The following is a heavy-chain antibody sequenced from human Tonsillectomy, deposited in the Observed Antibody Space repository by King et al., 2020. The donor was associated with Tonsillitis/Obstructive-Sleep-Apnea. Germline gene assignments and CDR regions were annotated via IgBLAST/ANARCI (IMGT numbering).Heavy chain of an antibody. CDR1: GYSFTSYW. CDR3: ARAPGQWPASFDY. J-gene: IGHJ4*02. D-gene: IGHD6-19*01. Sequence: FQLVQSGAEVKKPGESLKISCKGSGYSFTSYWIVWVRQMPGKGLEWMGIIYPGYSGTRYSPSFQGQVTIAADKSISTAYLQWSSLKASDTAMYYCARAPGQWPASFDYWGQGTLVTVSS. V-gene: IGHV5-51*01. CDR2: IYPGYSGT.